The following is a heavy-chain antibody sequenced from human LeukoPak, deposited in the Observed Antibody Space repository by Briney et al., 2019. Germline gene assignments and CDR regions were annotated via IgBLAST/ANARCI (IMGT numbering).Heavy chain of an antibody. V-gene: IGHV1-46*01. D-gene: IGHD6-19*01. CDR1: GYTFTGYF. J-gene: IGHJ3*02. CDR3: ASLAGTVLDDAFDI. Sequence: SVKVSCKASGYTFTGYFVDWVRQAPGQGLEWMGIINPSGGTTSYAQKFQGRVTMTRDTSTSTVYMELSSLRSEDTAVYYCASLAGTVLDDAFDIWDQGTMVTVSS. CDR2: INPSGGTT.